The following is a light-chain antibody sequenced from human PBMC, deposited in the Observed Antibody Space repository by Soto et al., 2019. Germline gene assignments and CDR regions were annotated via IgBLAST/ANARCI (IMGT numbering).Light chain of an antibody. CDR3: SSYTTKSTLV. CDR1: SSDVGAYNY. V-gene: IGLV2-14*01. CDR2: EVS. Sequence: QSALTQPASVSGSPGQSITISCTGTSSDVGAYNYVSWYLQYPGKAPKSLIYEVSNRPSGVSNRFSGSKSGNTASLTISGLQAEDEADYYCSSYTTKSTLVFGGGTQLTVL. J-gene: IGLJ2*01.